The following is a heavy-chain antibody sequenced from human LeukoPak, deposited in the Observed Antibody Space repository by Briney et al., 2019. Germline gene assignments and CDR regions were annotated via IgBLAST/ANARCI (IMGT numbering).Heavy chain of an antibody. V-gene: IGHV3-11*01. Sequence: KPGGSLRLSCAASGFIFSDHYMSWIRQAPGKGLEWLSYSSSSGNTTHYADSVRGRFTISRDNAKNSLSLQMNSLRVEDTAIYYCARDGTSSWYFDSWGQGTLVTVAS. J-gene: IGHJ4*02. CDR1: GFIFSDHY. CDR3: ARDGTSSWYFDS. CDR2: SSSSGNTT. D-gene: IGHD6-13*01.